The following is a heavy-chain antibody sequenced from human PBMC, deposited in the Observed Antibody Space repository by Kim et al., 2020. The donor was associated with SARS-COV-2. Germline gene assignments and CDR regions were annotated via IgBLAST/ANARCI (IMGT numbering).Heavy chain of an antibody. Sequence: GGSLRLSCAASGFTFSSYAMHWVRQAPGKGLEWVAVISYDGSNKYYADSVKGRFTISRDNSKNTLYLQMNSLRAEDTAVYYCAREVYTVTFLDYWGQGTLVTVSS. J-gene: IGHJ4*02. V-gene: IGHV3-30*04. CDR3: AREVYTVTFLDY. CDR1: GFTFSSYA. CDR2: ISYDGSNK. D-gene: IGHD4-17*01.